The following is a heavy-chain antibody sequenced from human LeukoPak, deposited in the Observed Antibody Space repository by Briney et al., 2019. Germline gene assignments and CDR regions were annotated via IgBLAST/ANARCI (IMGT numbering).Heavy chain of an antibody. J-gene: IGHJ6*03. CDR1: GYTFNSYG. CDR2: VSAYNGHT. CDR3: AREIPTTVVTPAYYYYMDV. Sequence: ASVKVSCKASGYTFNSYGITWVRQAPGQGLEWMGWVSAYNGHTKYAQNLQGRVTMTTDTSTSTAYMELRSLRSDDTAVYYCAREIPTTVVTPAYYYYMDVWGKGTTVTVSS. V-gene: IGHV1-18*01. D-gene: IGHD4-23*01.